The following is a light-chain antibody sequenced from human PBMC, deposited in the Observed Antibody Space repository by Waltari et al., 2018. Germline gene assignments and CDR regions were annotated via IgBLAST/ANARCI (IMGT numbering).Light chain of an antibody. V-gene: IGKV3-15*01. J-gene: IGKJ2*01. Sequence: EIVMTQSPATLSVSPGERATLSCRASQSVSSNLAWYQQKPGQAPRLLIYGASTRATGIPAMFSGIGSGTEFTLTISSLQSEDFAVYFCQLYNNLSYTFGQGTKLEIK. CDR1: QSVSSN. CDR3: QLYNNLSYT. CDR2: GAS.